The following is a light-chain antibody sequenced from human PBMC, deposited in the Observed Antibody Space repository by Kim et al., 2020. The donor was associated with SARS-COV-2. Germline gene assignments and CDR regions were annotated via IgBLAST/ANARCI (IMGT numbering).Light chain of an antibody. Sequence: SYELTQPPSVSVSPGQTASITCSGDKLGNKYACLYQQRPGQSPVVVIYQDNKRPSGIPERFSGSNSGNTATLTISGTQAIDEADYYCQAWDINTAVFGGGTQLTVL. J-gene: IGLJ3*02. CDR3: QAWDINTAV. CDR2: QDN. V-gene: IGLV3-1*01. CDR1: KLGNKY.